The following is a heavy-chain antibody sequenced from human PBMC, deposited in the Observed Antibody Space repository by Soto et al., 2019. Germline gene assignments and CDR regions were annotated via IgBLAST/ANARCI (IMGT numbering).Heavy chain of an antibody. V-gene: IGHV3-30-3*01. CDR2: ISYDGSNK. J-gene: IGHJ5*02. CDR3: ARDRSSWYGGRFDP. CDR1: GFTFSIYA. Sequence: SLRLSCAASGFTFSIYAMHWVRQAPGKGLEWVAVISYDGSNKYYADSVKGRFTISRDNSKNTLYLQMNSLRAEDTAVYYCARDRSSWYGGRFDPWGQGTLVTVSS. D-gene: IGHD6-13*01.